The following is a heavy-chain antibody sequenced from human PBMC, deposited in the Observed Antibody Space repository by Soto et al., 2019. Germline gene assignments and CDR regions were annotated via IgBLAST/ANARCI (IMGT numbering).Heavy chain of an antibody. CDR3: ARDTTMSYGMDV. V-gene: IGHV3-33*01. CDR2: IWYDGSNK. Sequence: QVQLVESGGGVVQPGRSLRLSCAASGFTFSSYGMHWVRQAPGKGLEWVAVIWYDGSNKYYADSVKGRFTISRDNSKNTLYLQMKSLRAEDTAVYYCARDTTMSYGMDVWGQGTTVTVSS. CDR1: GFTFSSYG. J-gene: IGHJ6*02. D-gene: IGHD3-22*01.